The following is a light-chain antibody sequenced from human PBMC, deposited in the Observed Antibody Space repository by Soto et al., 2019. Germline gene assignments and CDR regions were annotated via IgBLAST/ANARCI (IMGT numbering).Light chain of an antibody. Sequence: DIPLTQSPSSLSASVGDRVTITCRASHSISTYLNWYQQKPGKAPSLLIYTTSSLQSGVPSRFSGSGSGTDFTLTIGGLQPADFAIYYCQQSYSSPYTFGLWTKVQIK. CDR3: QQSYSSPYT. V-gene: IGKV1-39*01. CDR2: TTS. J-gene: IGKJ2*01. CDR1: HSISTY.